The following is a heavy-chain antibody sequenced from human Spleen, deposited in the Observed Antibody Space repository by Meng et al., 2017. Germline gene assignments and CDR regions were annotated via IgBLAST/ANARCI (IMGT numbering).Heavy chain of an antibody. Sequence: GESLKISCAASGFTVSSNYMSWVRQTPGKGLEWVSSISSSSSYIYYADSVKGRFTISRDNAKNSLYLQMNSLRAEDTALYYCARDSREVGYSYGSDYYFGMDVWGQGTTVTVSS. CDR3: ARDSREVGYSYGSDYYFGMDV. CDR2: ISSSSSYI. J-gene: IGHJ6*02. V-gene: IGHV3-21*01. D-gene: IGHD5-18*01. CDR1: GFTVSSNY.